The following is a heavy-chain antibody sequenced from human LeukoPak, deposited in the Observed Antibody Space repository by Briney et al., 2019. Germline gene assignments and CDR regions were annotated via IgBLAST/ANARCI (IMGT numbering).Heavy chain of an antibody. CDR1: ELTFTKYS. J-gene: IGHJ4*02. CDR3: ATGLGSYYDY. CDR2: ITDDGSRT. D-gene: IGHD3-16*01. V-gene: IGHV3-74*01. Sequence: GGSLRLSCAASELTFTKYSMHWVRQAPGKGLVWVSRITDDGSRTTYADSVRGRFTISRDNAKNTVYLQMNSLRPEDAAVYYCATGLGSYYDYWGQGTLVTASS.